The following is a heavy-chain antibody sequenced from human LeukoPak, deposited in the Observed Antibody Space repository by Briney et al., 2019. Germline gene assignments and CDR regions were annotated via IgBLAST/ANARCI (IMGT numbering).Heavy chain of an antibody. CDR1: GGSISSYY. CDR3: ARALPRRSGWSV. Sequence: SETLSLTCTVSGGSISSYYWSWIRQPPGKGLEWIGYIYYSGSTNYNPSLKSRVTISVDTSKNQFSLKLSSVTAADTAVYYCARALPRRSGWSVWGQGTLVTVSS. J-gene: IGHJ4*02. D-gene: IGHD6-19*01. V-gene: IGHV4-59*01. CDR2: IYYSGST.